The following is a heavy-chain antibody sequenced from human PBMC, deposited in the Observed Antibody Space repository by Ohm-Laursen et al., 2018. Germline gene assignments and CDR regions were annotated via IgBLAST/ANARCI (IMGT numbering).Heavy chain of an antibody. V-gene: IGHV3-30*18. CDR2: ISYDGSNK. Sequence: SLRLSCTASGFTFSSYGMHWVRQAPGKGLGWVAVISYDGSNKYYADSVKGRFTISRDNSKNTLYLQMNSLRAEDTAVYYCAKGVPFWMIVVARDAFDIWGQGTMVTVSS. D-gene: IGHD3-22*01. J-gene: IGHJ3*02. CDR1: GFTFSSYG. CDR3: AKGVPFWMIVVARDAFDI.